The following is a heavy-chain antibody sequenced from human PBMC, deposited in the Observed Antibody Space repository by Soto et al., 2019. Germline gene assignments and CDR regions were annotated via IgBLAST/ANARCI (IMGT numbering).Heavy chain of an antibody. CDR2: IIPIFGTA. J-gene: IGHJ4*02. V-gene: IGHV1-69*01. Sequence: QVQLVQSGAEVKKPGSSVKDSCKASGGTFSSYAISWVRQAPGQGLEWMGGIIPIFGTANYAQKFQGRVTITADESTSTAYMELSSLRSEDTAVYYCARGRPRGLELRFVLDYWGQGTLVTVSS. CDR3: ARGRPRGLELRFVLDY. CDR1: GGTFSSYA. D-gene: IGHD1-7*01.